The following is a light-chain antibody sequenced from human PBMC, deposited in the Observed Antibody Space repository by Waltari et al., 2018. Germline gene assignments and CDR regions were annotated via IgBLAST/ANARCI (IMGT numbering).Light chain of an antibody. CDR3: QHYVSLPAT. CDR2: GAS. V-gene: IGKV3-20*01. CDR1: QSVSRT. J-gene: IGKJ1*01. Sequence: EIVLTQSPGTLSLSPGERATLSCRASQSVSRTLAWYQQKPGQAPRLLIYGASTRATGIPERFSGGGSGTDFSLTISRLEPEDLAVYYCQHYVSLPATFGQGTKVEIK.